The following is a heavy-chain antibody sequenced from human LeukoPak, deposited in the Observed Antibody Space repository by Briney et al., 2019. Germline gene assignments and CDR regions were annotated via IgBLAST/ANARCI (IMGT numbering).Heavy chain of an antibody. D-gene: IGHD2-15*01. CDR1: GFTFSSYS. Sequence: GGSLRLSCAASGFTFSSYSMNWVRQAPGKGLEWVSSISSSSSYIYYADSVKGRFTISRDSSKNTLFLQMNRLRPEDAAVYYCAKASVTTCRGAFSYPFDYWGLGTLVTVSS. CDR3: AKASVTTCRGAFSYPFDY. J-gene: IGHJ4*02. CDR2: ISSSSSYI. V-gene: IGHV3-21*04.